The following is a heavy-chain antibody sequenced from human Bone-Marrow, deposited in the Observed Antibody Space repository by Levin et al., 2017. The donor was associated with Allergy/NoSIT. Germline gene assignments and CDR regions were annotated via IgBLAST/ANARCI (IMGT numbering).Heavy chain of an antibody. D-gene: IGHD6-13*01. Sequence: SVKVSCKASGGTFSSYPISWVRQAPGQGLEWMGRIIPILGIANYAQKFQGRVTITADKSTSTAYMELSSLRSEDTAVYYCARDPNRGSWYFSHNANFDYWGQGTLVTVSS. CDR1: GGTFSSYP. J-gene: IGHJ4*02. CDR3: ARDPNRGSWYFSHNANFDY. V-gene: IGHV1-69*04. CDR2: IIPILGIA.